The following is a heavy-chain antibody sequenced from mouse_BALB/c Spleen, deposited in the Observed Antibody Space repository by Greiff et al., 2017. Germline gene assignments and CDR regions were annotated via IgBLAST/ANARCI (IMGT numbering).Heavy chain of an antibody. J-gene: IGHJ2*01. CDR1: GFTFSSYA. D-gene: IGHD1-1*01. Sequence: EVQGVESGGGLVKPGGSLKLSCAASGFTFSSYAMSWVRQTPEKRLEWVASISSGGSTYYPDSVKGRFTISRDNARNILYLQMSSLRSEDTAMYYCAREGGSSFFDYWGQGTTLTVSS. V-gene: IGHV5-6-5*01. CDR2: ISSGGST. CDR3: AREGGSSFFDY.